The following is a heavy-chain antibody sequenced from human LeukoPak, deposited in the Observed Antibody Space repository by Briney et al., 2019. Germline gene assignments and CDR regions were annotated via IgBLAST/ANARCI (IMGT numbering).Heavy chain of an antibody. CDR3: ARSSSSGTRHDY. CDR1: GGTFSSYA. D-gene: IGHD3-22*01. J-gene: IGHJ4*02. V-gene: IGHV1-69*01. CDR2: IIPIFGTA. Sequence: GSSVTVSCKASGGTFSSYAISWVRQAPGQGLEWMGGIIPIFGTANYAQKFQGRVTITADESTSTAYMELSSLRSEDTAVYYCARSSSSGTRHDYWGQGTLVTVSS.